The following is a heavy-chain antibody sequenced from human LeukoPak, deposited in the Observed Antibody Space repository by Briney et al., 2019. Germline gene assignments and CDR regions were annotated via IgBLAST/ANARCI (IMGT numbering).Heavy chain of an antibody. J-gene: IGHJ3*02. V-gene: IGHV4-39*07. D-gene: IGHD3-22*01. Sequence: SETLSLTCTVSGGPISSGGYYWSWIRQPPGKGLEWIGEINHSGSTNYNPSLKSRVTISVDTSKNQFSLKLSSVTAADTAVYYCARVPITMIVVVTRHAFDIWGQGTMVTVSS. CDR2: INHSGST. CDR3: ARVPITMIVVVTRHAFDI. CDR1: GGPISSGGYY.